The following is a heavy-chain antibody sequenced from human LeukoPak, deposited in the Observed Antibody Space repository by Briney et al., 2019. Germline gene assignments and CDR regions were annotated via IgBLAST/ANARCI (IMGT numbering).Heavy chain of an antibody. CDR3: ARGRRIAAAGSQHLGY. D-gene: IGHD6-13*01. CDR2: MNPNSGNT. CDR1: GYTFTSYD. Sequence: ASVKVSCKASGYTFTSYDIHWVRQATGQGLEWMGWMNPNSGNTGYAQKFQGRVTMTRNTSISTAYMELSSLRSEDTAVYYCARGRRIAAAGSQHLGYWGQGTLVTVSS. J-gene: IGHJ4*02. V-gene: IGHV1-8*01.